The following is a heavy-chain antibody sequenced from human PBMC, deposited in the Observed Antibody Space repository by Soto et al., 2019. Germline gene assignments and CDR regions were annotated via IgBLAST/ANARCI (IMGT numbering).Heavy chain of an antibody. CDR2: INHSGST. J-gene: IGHJ4*02. CDR3: ARSYDFWSGYYLDY. D-gene: IGHD3-3*01. Sequence: SETLSLTSAVYGGSFSGYYWSWIRQPPGKGLEWIGEINHSGSTNYNPSLKSRVTISVDTSKNQFSLKLSSVTAADTAVYYCARSYDFWSGYYLDYWGQGTLVTVSS. CDR1: GGSFSGYY. V-gene: IGHV4-34*01.